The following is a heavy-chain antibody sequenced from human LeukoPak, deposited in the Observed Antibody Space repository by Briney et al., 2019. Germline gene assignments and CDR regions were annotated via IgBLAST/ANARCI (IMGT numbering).Heavy chain of an antibody. CDR2: ISSSSSYI. CDR1: GFTFSTYS. CDR3: AREVYSSSWSYYFDY. V-gene: IGHV3-21*01. J-gene: IGHJ4*02. Sequence: GGSLRLSCATSGFTFSTYSMNWVRQAPGKGLEWVSSISSSSSYIYYADSVKGRFTISRDNAKNSLYLQMNSLRAEDTAVYYCAREVYSSSWSYYFDYWGQGTLVTVSS. D-gene: IGHD6-13*01.